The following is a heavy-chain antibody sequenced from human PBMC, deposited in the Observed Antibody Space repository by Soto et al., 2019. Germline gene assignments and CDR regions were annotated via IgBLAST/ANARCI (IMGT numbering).Heavy chain of an antibody. CDR3: ARGFAPDLYCSSTSCQTLADY. V-gene: IGHV1-8*01. J-gene: IGHJ4*02. Sequence: SVQVSCKASGYTFTSYDINWVRQATGQGLEWMGWMNPNSGNTGYAQKFQGRVTMTRNTSISTAYMELSSLRSEDTAVYYCARGFAPDLYCSSTSCQTLADYWGQGTLVTVSS. CDR2: MNPNSGNT. CDR1: GYTFTSYD. D-gene: IGHD2-2*01.